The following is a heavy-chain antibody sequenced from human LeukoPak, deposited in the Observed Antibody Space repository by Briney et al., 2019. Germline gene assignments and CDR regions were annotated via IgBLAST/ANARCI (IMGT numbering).Heavy chain of an antibody. Sequence: GGSLRLSCAASGFTFSSYWMSWVRQAPGKGLEWVANIKQDGSEKYYVDSVKGRFTISRDNAKNSLYLQMNSLRAEDTAVYYCARDPLITIFGVAPDYWGQGTLVTVSS. CDR1: GFTFSSYW. J-gene: IGHJ4*02. V-gene: IGHV3-7*01. D-gene: IGHD3-3*01. CDR2: IKQDGSEK. CDR3: ARDPLITIFGVAPDY.